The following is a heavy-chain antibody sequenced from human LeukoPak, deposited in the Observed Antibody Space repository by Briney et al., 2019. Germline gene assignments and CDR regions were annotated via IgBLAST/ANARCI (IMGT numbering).Heavy chain of an antibody. J-gene: IGHJ5*02. CDR2: INPNSGGT. V-gene: IGHV1-2*02. D-gene: IGHD3-10*01. CDR1: GYTFTGYY. Sequence: ASVKVSCKASGYTFTGYYMHWVRQAPGQGLEWMGWINPNSGGTNYAQKFQGRVTMTRDTSISTAYMELCRLRSDDTAVYYCARDNMVRGVITYNWFDPWGQGTLVTVSS. CDR3: ARDNMVRGVITYNWFDP.